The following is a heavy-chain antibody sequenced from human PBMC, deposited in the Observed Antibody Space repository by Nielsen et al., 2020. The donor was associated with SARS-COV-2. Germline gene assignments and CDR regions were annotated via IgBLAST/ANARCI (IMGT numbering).Heavy chain of an antibody. Sequence: SVKVSCKASGYTLSHFGLSWVRQAPGRGLEWIGGISGFNGNTNYLQKFKGRVTMTTHSSTGTVYMELRSLRADDTAIYYCARWRTYGNGWDFWGQGTLVTVSS. J-gene: IGHJ4*02. V-gene: IGHV1-18*01. D-gene: IGHD6-19*01. CDR1: GYTLSHFG. CDR3: ARWRTYGNGWDF. CDR2: ISGFNGNT.